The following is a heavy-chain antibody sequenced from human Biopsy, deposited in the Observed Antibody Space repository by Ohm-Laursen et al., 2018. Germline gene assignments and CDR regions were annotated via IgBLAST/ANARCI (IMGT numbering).Heavy chain of an antibody. CDR2: IYTSGST. CDR1: GGSISSYY. CDR3: ARAAFGPFDS. D-gene: IGHD3-16*01. V-gene: IGHV4-4*07. Sequence: SETLSLTCTVSGGSISSYYWNWIRQPAGKGLEWIGRIYTSGSTNFNPSLKSRVIMSIDTSKNQFSLRLSSVTAADTAVYYCARAAFGPFDSWGQGALVTVSS. J-gene: IGHJ4*02.